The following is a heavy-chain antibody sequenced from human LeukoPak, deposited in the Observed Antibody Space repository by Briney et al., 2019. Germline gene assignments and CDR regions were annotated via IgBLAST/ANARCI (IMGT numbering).Heavy chain of an antibody. Sequence: SETLSLTCAVYGGSFSGYYWSWIRQPPGKGLEWIGEINHSGSTNYNPSLKSRVTISADTSKNQFSLKLSSVTAADTAVYYCARRYSGWYPVPNNWFDPWGQGTLVTVSS. V-gene: IGHV4-34*01. CDR3: ARRYSGWYPVPNNWFDP. CDR1: GGSFSGYY. D-gene: IGHD6-19*01. CDR2: INHSGST. J-gene: IGHJ5*02.